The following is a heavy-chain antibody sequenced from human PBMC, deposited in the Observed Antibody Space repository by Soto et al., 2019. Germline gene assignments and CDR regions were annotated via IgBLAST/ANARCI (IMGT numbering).Heavy chain of an antibody. Sequence: SETLSLTCTVSGGSISSGGYYWSWIRQHPGKGLEWIGYIYYSGSTYYNPSLKSRITISVDTSKNQISLKLSSVTAADTAVYYCARAEYGTNGICPWFDPWGQGTLVTVS. CDR2: IYYSGST. V-gene: IGHV4-31*03. CDR1: GGSISSGGYY. J-gene: IGHJ5*02. D-gene: IGHD2-8*01. CDR3: ARAEYGTNGICPWFDP.